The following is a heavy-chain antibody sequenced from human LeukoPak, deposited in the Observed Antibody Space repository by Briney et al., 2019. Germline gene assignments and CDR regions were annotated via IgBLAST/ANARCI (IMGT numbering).Heavy chain of an antibody. V-gene: IGHV3-7*03. CDR2: IKQDGSEK. J-gene: IGHJ5*02. Sequence: GGSLRLSCAASGFTFSNYWMAWVRQAPAKGLEWVANIKQDGSEKYYVDSVKGRFTISRDNAKNSLFLEMNSLRAEDTAVYYCAGDPRSAGRYNWFDPWGQGTLVTVSS. CDR1: GFTFSNYW. D-gene: IGHD2-15*01. CDR3: AGDPRSAGRYNWFDP.